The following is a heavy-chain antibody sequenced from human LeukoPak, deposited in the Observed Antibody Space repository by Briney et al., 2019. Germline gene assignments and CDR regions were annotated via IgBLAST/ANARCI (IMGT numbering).Heavy chain of an antibody. Sequence: GGSLRLSCAASGFTFSSYAMTWVRQAPGKGLEWVSTISGSGGTTYYAVSVKGRFTISRDNSKNTLYLQMNSLRAEDTAVYYCAKDGSSSWQDKYLQQWGQGTLATVSS. V-gene: IGHV3-23*01. CDR1: GFTFSSYA. D-gene: IGHD6-13*01. CDR2: ISGSGGTT. J-gene: IGHJ1*01. CDR3: AKDGSSSWQDKYLQQ.